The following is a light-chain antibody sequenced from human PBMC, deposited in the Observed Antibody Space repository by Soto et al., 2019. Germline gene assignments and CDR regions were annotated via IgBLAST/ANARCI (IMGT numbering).Light chain of an antibody. Sequence: QSVLAQPAYVSGSPGQSITISCTGTSSDVGAYKYVSWYQHHPGKVPQLMIYDVSNRPSGVSDRFSGSKSGNTASLTISGLQAEDEADYYCSSYTSSNTYVFGTGTKVTVL. V-gene: IGLV2-14*03. CDR1: SSDVGAYKY. CDR2: DVS. J-gene: IGLJ1*01. CDR3: SSYTSSNTYV.